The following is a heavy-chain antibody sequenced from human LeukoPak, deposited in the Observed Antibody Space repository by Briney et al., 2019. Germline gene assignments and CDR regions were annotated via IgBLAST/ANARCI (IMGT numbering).Heavy chain of an antibody. CDR3: ARGPVVVGTLGGFDP. CDR1: GFTFSSYW. V-gene: IGHV3-7*04. CDR2: IKQDGSEK. Sequence: PGGSLRLSCAASGFTFSSYWMSWVRQAPGKGLEWVANIKQDGSEKYYVDSVKGRFTISRDNAKNSLYLQMNSLRAEDTAVYYCARGPVVVGTLGGFDPWGQGTLVTVSS. D-gene: IGHD1-26*01. J-gene: IGHJ5*02.